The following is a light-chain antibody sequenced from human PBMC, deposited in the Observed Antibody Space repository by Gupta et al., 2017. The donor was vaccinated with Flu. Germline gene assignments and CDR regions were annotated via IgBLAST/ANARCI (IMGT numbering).Light chain of an antibody. V-gene: IGLV2-14*01. CDR3: SSPAGSTTPGV. CDR1: NY. Sequence: NYVAWYQRQPGKAPKLLIYGLSSRPSGISNRVSGAKADNTASLTISGVQPEDEADYFCSSPAGSTTPGVFDGGTKLTVL. CDR2: GLS. J-gene: IGLJ3*02.